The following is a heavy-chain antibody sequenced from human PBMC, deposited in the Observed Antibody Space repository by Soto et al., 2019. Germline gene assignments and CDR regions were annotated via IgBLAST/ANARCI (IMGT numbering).Heavy chain of an antibody. D-gene: IGHD6-13*01. J-gene: IGHJ4*02. CDR2: ISSSSSNI. CDR1: GFTFSSYS. V-gene: IGHV3-21*04. CDR3: ASRHRSNPGH. Sequence: GGSLRLSCAASGFTFSSYSMNWVRQAPGKGLEWVSSISSSSSNIYYADSVKGRFTISRDNPKYAVYLQMNSLRAEDTAVYYCASRHRSNPGHWGQGTLVTVSS.